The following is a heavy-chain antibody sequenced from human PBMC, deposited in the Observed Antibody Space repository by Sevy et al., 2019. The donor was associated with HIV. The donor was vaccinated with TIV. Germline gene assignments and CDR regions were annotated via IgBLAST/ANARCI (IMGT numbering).Heavy chain of an antibody. Sequence: GGSLRLSCAAPGFSFTSYAMNWVRQAPGKGLEWVSTISGSGDNTYFADSVKGRFTISRDNFKSTLYLQMNSLRAEDTAVYYCAKAKDGSVGYYNVYYNGMDVWGQGTTVTVSS. J-gene: IGHJ6*02. CDR3: AKAKDGSVGYYNVYYNGMDV. V-gene: IGHV3-23*01. D-gene: IGHD3-10*01. CDR1: GFSFTSYA. CDR2: ISGSGDNT.